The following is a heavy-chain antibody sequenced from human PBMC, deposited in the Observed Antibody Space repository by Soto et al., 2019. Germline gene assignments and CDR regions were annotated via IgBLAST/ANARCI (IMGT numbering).Heavy chain of an antibody. D-gene: IGHD5-12*01. CDR2: ISSSGTTI. Sequence: PMIVSRGGSGFTFGNYEMHCFRQATGKGLEWVAYISSSGTTISSVDSVTGRFAISRDNSKNSLYLQMNSLRAEDAAVYYCATDSEKHSGFDLGIYHWGQGIQVPLPS. V-gene: IGHV3-48*03. J-gene: IGHJ4*02. CDR3: ATDSEKHSGFDLGIYH. CDR1: GFTFGNYE.